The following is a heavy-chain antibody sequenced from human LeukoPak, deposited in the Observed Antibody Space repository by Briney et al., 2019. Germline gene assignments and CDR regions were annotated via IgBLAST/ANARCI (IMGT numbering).Heavy chain of an antibody. V-gene: IGHV4-34*01. Sequence: SETLSLTCAVYGGSFSGYYWSWIRQPPGKGLEWSGEINHSGSTNYNPSLKSRVTISVDTSKNQFSLKLSSVTAADTAVYYCARILGYCSSTSCPSVAFDIWGQGTMVTVSS. CDR3: ARILGYCSSTSCPSVAFDI. D-gene: IGHD2-2*01. CDR1: GGSFSGYY. J-gene: IGHJ3*02. CDR2: INHSGST.